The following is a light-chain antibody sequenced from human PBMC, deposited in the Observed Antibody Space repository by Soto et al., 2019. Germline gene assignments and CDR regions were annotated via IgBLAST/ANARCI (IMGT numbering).Light chain of an antibody. CDR1: QSVSSY. V-gene: IGKV3-11*01. CDR2: DAS. Sequence: EIVLTQSPATLSLSPGERETLYCRASQSVSSYLAWYQQKPGQAPRLLIYDASNRATGIPARFSGSGSGTDFTLTISSLEPEDFAVYYCQQRSNWGLTFGGGTKVDIK. CDR3: QQRSNWGLT. J-gene: IGKJ4*01.